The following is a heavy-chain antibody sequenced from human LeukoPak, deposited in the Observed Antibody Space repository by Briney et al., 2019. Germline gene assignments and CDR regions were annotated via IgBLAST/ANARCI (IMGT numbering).Heavy chain of an antibody. J-gene: IGHJ4*02. Sequence: PSETLSLTCAVCGGSFSGYYWSWIRRPPGKGLEWIGEINHSGSTNYNPSLKSRVTISVDTSKNQFSLKLSSVTAADTAVYYCARGNFDFWSGYPPLYFDYWGQGTLVTVSS. CDR1: GGSFSGYY. D-gene: IGHD3-3*01. CDR2: INHSGST. CDR3: ARGNFDFWSGYPPLYFDY. V-gene: IGHV4-34*01.